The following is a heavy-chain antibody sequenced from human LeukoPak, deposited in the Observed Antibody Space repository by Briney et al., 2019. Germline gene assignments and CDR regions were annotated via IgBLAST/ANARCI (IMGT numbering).Heavy chain of an antibody. CDR2: INGDGSST. Sequence: QPGGSLRLSCVASGFTFSSYWMHWVRQAPGKGLVWVSHINGDGSSTIYVDSVKGRFTISRDNAKNTLYLQMNSLRAEDTAVYYCAKSDNYGSGGYWTYFDYWGQGTLVTVSS. J-gene: IGHJ4*02. V-gene: IGHV3-74*01. CDR3: AKSDNYGSGGYWTYFDY. CDR1: GFTFSSYW. D-gene: IGHD3-10*01.